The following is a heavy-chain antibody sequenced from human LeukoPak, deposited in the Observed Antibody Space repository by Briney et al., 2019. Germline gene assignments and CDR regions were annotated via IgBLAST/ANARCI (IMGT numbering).Heavy chain of an antibody. CDR1: GYTFTSYG. Sequence: ASVKVSCKASGYTFTSYGISWVRQAPGQGLEWMGWISAYNGNTNYAQKLQGRVTMTTDTSTSTAYMELRSLGSDDTAVYYCARPRTMVRGVIRFFGDAFDIWGQGTMVTVSS. CDR3: ARPRTMVRGVIRFFGDAFDI. CDR2: ISAYNGNT. D-gene: IGHD3-10*01. J-gene: IGHJ3*02. V-gene: IGHV1-18*01.